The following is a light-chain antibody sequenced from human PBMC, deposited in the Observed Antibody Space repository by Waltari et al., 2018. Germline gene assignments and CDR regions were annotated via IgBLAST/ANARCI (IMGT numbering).Light chain of an antibody. CDR2: GAS. CDR3: QQYGSSPWT. J-gene: IGKJ1*01. Sequence: EIVLTQSPGTLSLSPGERANLACRASQSVSSSDLAGYQQKPGQAPRLLIYGASSRATGIPDRFSGSGSGTDFTLTISRLEPEDFAVYYCQQYGSSPWTFGQGTKVEIK. V-gene: IGKV3-20*01. CDR1: QSVSSSD.